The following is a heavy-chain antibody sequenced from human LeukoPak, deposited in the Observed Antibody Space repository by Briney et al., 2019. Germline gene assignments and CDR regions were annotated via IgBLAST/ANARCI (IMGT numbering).Heavy chain of an antibody. D-gene: IGHD4-17*01. CDR3: AKVPDGDYGVDY. V-gene: IGHV3-30*18. J-gene: IGHJ4*02. CDR2: ISYDGSNK. Sequence: GRSLRLSCAASGFTFSSYGMHWVRQAPGKGLEXVAVISYDGSNKYYADSVKGRFTISRDNSKNTLYLQMNSLRAEDTAVYYCAKVPDGDYGVDYWGQGTLVTVSS. CDR1: GFTFSSYG.